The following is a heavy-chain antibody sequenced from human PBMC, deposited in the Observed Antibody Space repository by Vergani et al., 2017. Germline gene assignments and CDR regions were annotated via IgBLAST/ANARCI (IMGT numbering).Heavy chain of an antibody. CDR1: GYTFTGYY. CDR3: ARDLGAYDILTGYSKGYYYYGMDV. D-gene: IGHD3-9*01. V-gene: IGHV1-2*02. J-gene: IGHJ6*02. Sequence: QVQLVQSGAEVKKPGASVKVSCKASGYTFTGYYMHWVRQAPGQGLEWMGWINPNSGGTNYAQKFQGRVTMTRDTSISTDYMELSRLRSDDTAVYYCARDLGAYDILTGYSKGYYYYGMDVWGQGTTVTVSS. CDR2: INPNSGGT.